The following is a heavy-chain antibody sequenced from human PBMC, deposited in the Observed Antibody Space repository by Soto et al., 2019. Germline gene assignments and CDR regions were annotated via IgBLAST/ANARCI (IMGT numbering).Heavy chain of an antibody. D-gene: IGHD2-15*01. CDR3: ARVAVAARSRWYNWFDP. V-gene: IGHV1-8*01. CDR2: MNTNSGET. CDR1: GYTFTDYD. Sequence: QEQLVQSGAEVKKPGASVKVSCKTSGYTFTDYDINWVRQATGQGREWIRWMNTNSGETGYAQKFQGRVTMTISASLSTAYLELSSLRSEDTAVYYCARVAVAARSRWYNWFDPWGQGTLVTVSS. J-gene: IGHJ5*02.